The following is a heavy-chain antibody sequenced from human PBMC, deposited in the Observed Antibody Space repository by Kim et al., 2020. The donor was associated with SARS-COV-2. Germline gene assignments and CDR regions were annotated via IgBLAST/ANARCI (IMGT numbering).Heavy chain of an antibody. CDR2: T. CDR3: ARGDYGDYFDY. D-gene: IGHD3-16*01. Sequence: TTDNPSLKSRVTISVDTSKNQFSLKLSSVTAADTAVYYCARGDYGDYFDYWGQGTLVTVSS. J-gene: IGHJ4*02. V-gene: IGHV4-59*09.